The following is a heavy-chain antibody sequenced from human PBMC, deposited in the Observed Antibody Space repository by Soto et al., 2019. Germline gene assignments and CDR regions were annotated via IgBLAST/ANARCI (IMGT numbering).Heavy chain of an antibody. CDR1: GGSISVYY. CDR3: ARDSGVVVPAAKYYYYGMDV. D-gene: IGHD2-2*01. V-gene: IGHV4-59*01. Sequence: PSETLSLTCTVSGGSISVYYWSWIRQPPGKGLEWIGYIYYSGSTNYNPSLKSRVTISVDTSKNQFSLKLSSVTAADTAVYYCARDSGVVVPAAKYYYYGMDVWGQGTTVTVSS. CDR2: IYYSGST. J-gene: IGHJ6*02.